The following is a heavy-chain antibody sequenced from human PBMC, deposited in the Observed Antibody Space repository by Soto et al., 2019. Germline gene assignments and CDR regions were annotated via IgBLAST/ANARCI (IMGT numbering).Heavy chain of an antibody. D-gene: IGHD1-20*01. J-gene: IGHJ4*02. CDR2: KNPNSGNT. CDR1: GYTFTSYD. CDR3: AREITGKFPN. Sequence: QVQLVQSGAEVKKPGASVKVSCKASGYTFTSYDINWVRQATGQGLEWMGWKNPNSGNTGYAKKFQGRVTMTSNTSISTGYMELSSLGSEDTAVYYCAREITGKFPNWGQGTLVTVSS. V-gene: IGHV1-8*01.